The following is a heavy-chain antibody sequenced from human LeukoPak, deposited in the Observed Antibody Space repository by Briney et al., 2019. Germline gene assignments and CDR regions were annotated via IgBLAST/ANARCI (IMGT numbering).Heavy chain of an antibody. CDR2: ISGDGGTT. CDR3: AKRVRGVVMGGYFDS. V-gene: IGHV3-23*01. CDR1: GFPLSSYA. Sequence: GGSLRLSCAASGFPLSSYAMSWVRQAPGKGLECVSVISGDGGTTHYADFVKGRFTISRDNSKNTLYLQMNSLRAEDTALYYCAKRVRGVVMGGYFDSWGQGTLVIVSS. J-gene: IGHJ4*02. D-gene: IGHD3-10*01.